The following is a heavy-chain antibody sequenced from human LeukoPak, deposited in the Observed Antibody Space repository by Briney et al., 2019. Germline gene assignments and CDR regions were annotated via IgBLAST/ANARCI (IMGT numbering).Heavy chain of an antibody. CDR3: AKGLSLTSMGIDY. CDR1: GFTFSSYA. J-gene: IGHJ4*02. CDR2: ISGNRGST. V-gene: IGHV3-23*01. D-gene: IGHD3-3*02. Sequence: PGGSLRLSCAASGFTFSSYAMTWVRQAPGRGVEGVSTISGNRGSTDYADSVTGRFTVSRDNSRNTLYLQMHSLRADDTAVYYCAKGLSLTSMGIDYWGQGTLVTVSS.